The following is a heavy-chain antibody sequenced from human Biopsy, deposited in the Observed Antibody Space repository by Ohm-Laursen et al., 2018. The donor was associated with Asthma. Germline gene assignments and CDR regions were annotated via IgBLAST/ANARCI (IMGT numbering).Heavy chain of an antibody. D-gene: IGHD3-3*01. V-gene: IGHV3-30-3*01. CDR3: ASDVMEWYLPAFDF. J-gene: IGHJ4*02. CDR2: GGSYYDGGLK. Sequence: SPRLSCAASGFTFRSYAMHWVRQAPGKGLEWVAVGGSYYDGGLKYYADSVNGRFTVSRDDSKNTLYLQMNSLRPDDTAVYYCASDVMEWYLPAFDFWGQGTLVTVSS. CDR1: GFTFRSYA.